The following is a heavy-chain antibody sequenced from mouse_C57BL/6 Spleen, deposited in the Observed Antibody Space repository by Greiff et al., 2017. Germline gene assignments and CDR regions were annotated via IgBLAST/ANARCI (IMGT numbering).Heavy chain of an antibody. V-gene: IGHV1-82*01. CDR3: YGSSFDY. CDR2: IYPGDGDT. D-gene: IGHD1-1*01. Sequence: QVQLQQSGPELVKPGASVKISCKASGYAFSSSWMNWVKQRPGKGLEWIGRIYPGDGDTNYNGKFKGKATLTADKSSSTAYMQLSSRTSEDSAVDFCYGSSFDYWGQGTTLTVSS. CDR1: GYAFSSSW. J-gene: IGHJ2*01.